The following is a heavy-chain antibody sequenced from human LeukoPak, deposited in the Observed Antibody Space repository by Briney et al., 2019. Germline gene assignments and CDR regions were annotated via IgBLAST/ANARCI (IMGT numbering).Heavy chain of an antibody. CDR2: ISGSGGTT. Sequence: PGGTLKLSCAASGFAFSRYAMSWVRQAPGKGLEWVSAISGSGGTTYYAASVKGRFTISRDNSKNTLYLQMNSLRAEDTAVYYCAKDLGGEGGSGFPGYWGRGTLVTVSS. CDR3: AKDLGGEGGSGFPGY. J-gene: IGHJ4*02. V-gene: IGHV3-23*01. CDR1: GFAFSRYA. D-gene: IGHD3-10*01.